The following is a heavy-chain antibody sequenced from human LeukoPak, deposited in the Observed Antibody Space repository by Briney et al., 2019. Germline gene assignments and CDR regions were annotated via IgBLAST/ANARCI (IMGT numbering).Heavy chain of an antibody. V-gene: IGHV3-11*01. D-gene: IGHD2-15*01. CDR1: GFTFTDYY. J-gene: IGHJ4*02. CDR3: AKDPRPENCSGGTCSV. CDR2: ISSSGTVI. Sequence: GGSLRLSCAASGFTFTDYYMSWIRQAPGKGLEWVSYISSSGTVIYYGDSVKGRFTISRDNAKKSLYLQMNSLRAEDTAVYYCAKDPRPENCSGGTCSVWGQGTLVTVSS.